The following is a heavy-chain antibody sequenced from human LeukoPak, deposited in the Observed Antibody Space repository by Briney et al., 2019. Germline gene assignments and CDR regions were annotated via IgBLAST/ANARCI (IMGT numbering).Heavy chain of an antibody. Sequence: PSETLSLTCAVYGGSFSGYYWSWIRQPPGKGLEWIGEINHSGSTNSNPSLKSRVTISVDTSKNQFSLKLSSVTAADTAVYYCARSTYYDFWSGYFDYWGQGTLVTVSS. V-gene: IGHV4-34*01. CDR3: ARSTYYDFWSGYFDY. J-gene: IGHJ4*02. CDR1: GGSFSGYY. CDR2: INHSGST. D-gene: IGHD3-3*01.